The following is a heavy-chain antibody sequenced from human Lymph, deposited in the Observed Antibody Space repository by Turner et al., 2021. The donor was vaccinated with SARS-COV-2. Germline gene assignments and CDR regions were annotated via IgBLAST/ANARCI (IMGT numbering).Heavy chain of an antibody. CDR2: IYYSGST. J-gene: IGHJ4*02. CDR1: GGSISSGDYY. D-gene: IGHD2-8*01. CDR3: ARVVVLRRAYFDY. V-gene: IGHV4-30-4*01. Sequence: QVQLQESGPGLVKPSQTLSLTCTVSGGSISSGDYYWSWIRQPPGKGLEWIGYIYYSGSTYYNPSLKCRVTISVDTSKNQFSLKLSSVTAADTAVYYCARVVVLRRAYFDYWGQGTLVTVSS.